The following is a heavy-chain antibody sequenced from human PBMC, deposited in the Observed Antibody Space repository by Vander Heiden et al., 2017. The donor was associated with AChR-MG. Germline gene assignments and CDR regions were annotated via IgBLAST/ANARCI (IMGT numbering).Heavy chain of an antibody. J-gene: IGHJ4*02. CDR1: GFTSSSYA. Sequence: QVQLVESGGGVVQPGRSLRLSCAASGFTSSSYAMHWVRQAPGKGLEWVAVISYDGSNKYYADSVKGRFTISRDNSKNTLYLQMNSLRAEDTAVYYCAREVDFTVTSAPAFDYWGQGTLVTVSS. CDR2: ISYDGSNK. D-gene: IGHD4-17*01. V-gene: IGHV3-30-3*01. CDR3: AREVDFTVTSAPAFDY.